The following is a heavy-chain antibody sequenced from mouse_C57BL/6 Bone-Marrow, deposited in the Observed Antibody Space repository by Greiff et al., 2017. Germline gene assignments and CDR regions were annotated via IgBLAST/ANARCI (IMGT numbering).Heavy chain of an antibody. CDR2: IDPENGDT. CDR3: TSPGGYFDY. Sequence: VQLQQSGAELVRPGASVKLSCTASGFNITDDYMHWVKQRPEQGLEWIGWIDPENGDTEYASKFQGKATRTADTSSNTAYLQLSSLTSEDTAVYYCTSPGGYFDYWGQGTTLTVSS. J-gene: IGHJ2*01. V-gene: IGHV14-4*01. CDR1: GFNITDDY.